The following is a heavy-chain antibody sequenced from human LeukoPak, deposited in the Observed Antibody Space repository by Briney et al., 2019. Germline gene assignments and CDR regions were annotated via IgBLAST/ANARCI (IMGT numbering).Heavy chain of an antibody. CDR3: AISGLGFGEFRGLDY. V-gene: IGHV3-53*01. Sequence: GGSLRLSCAASGFNVSNNYMNWVRQAPGKGLEWVSIIFTSGPTYYADPVKGRFTISRDTSKNALYLQMNSLRAEATAVYYCAISGLGFGEFRGLDYWGQGTLVTVSS. D-gene: IGHD3-10*01. CDR2: IFTSGPT. CDR1: GFNVSNNY. J-gene: IGHJ4*02.